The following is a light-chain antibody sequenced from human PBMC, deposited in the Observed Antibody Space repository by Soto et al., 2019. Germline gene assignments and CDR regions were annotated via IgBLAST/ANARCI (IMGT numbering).Light chain of an antibody. CDR2: GAS. V-gene: IGKV1-9*01. J-gene: IGKJ3*01. CDR1: QGISSY. CDR3: QQLKPNPT. Sequence: DIQLTQSPSFLSASVGDRATITCRASQGISSYLAWYQQKPGKAPKLLIYGASTLQIGVPSRFSGSGSGTAFTLTIRRLQAEDFATYLCQQLKPNPTFGPGTKVDIK.